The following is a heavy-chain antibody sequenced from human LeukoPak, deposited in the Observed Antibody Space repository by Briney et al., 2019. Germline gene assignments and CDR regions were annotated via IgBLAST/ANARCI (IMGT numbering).Heavy chain of an antibody. CDR2: IGDTGGAT. Sequence: GGSLRLSCAASGFTVSSNYMSWVRQAPGKGLEWVSGIGDTGGATYYADSVKGRFTISRDNSKNTLYLQMNSLRAEDTAIYYCATLIAVAGRRVSDYWGQGTLVTVSS. CDR3: ATLIAVAGRRVSDY. CDR1: GFTVSSNY. V-gene: IGHV3-23*01. D-gene: IGHD6-19*01. J-gene: IGHJ4*02.